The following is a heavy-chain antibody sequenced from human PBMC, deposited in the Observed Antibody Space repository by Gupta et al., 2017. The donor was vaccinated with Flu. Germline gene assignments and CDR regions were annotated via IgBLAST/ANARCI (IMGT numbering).Heavy chain of an antibody. J-gene: IGHJ3*02. V-gene: IGHV4-39*01. D-gene: IGHD3-3*01. Sequence: IRQAPGKGLKWVGTVYYSGGTWYNPSLKSRTSISADASKNQIYLDLTSVTATDTAIYYCARKSGDRTNDGFDIWGQGTVVTVSS. CDR3: ARKSGDRTNDGFDI. CDR2: VYYSGGT.